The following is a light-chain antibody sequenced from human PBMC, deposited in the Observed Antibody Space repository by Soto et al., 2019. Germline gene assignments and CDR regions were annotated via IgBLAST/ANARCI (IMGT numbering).Light chain of an antibody. CDR2: MAS. Sequence: DIQLTQSPSTLSASVGDRVTITCRASQSISTLLDWYQQKPGKPPKLLMYMASTLEGGVPSRFSGSGSGTEFILTISSLQADDFATYYCQQYDTYWTFGQGTKLEI. CDR3: QQYDTYWT. V-gene: IGKV1-5*03. CDR1: QSISTL. J-gene: IGKJ1*01.